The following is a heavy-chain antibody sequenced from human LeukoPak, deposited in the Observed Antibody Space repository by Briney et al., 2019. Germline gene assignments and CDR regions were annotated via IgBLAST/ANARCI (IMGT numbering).Heavy chain of an antibody. J-gene: IGHJ5*02. D-gene: IGHD2-2*01. CDR3: VYYCSSTSCYLQGS. Sequence: GGSLRLSCAASGFTFSSYAMSWVRQAPGKGLDWVSAISGSGGSTYYADSVKGRFTISRDNSKNTLYLQMNSLRAEDTAVYYCVYYCSSTSCYLQGSWGQGTLVTVSS. CDR2: ISGSGGST. CDR1: GFTFSSYA. V-gene: IGHV3-23*01.